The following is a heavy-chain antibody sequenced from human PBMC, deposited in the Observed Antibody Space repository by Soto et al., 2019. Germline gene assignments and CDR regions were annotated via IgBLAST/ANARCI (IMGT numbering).Heavy chain of an antibody. Sequence: PSETLSLTCTVSGGSISSYYWSWIRQPPGKGLEWIGCIYYSGSTNYNPSLKSRVTISVDTSKNQFSLKLSSVTAADTAVYYCARDRDGSYPAAFDIWGQGTMVTVSS. V-gene: IGHV4-59*01. CDR2: IYYSGST. J-gene: IGHJ3*02. CDR3: ARDRDGSYPAAFDI. D-gene: IGHD1-26*01. CDR1: GGSISSYY.